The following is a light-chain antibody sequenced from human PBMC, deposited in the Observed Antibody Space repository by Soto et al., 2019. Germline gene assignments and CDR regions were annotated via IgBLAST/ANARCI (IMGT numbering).Light chain of an antibody. V-gene: IGKV1-9*01. CDR1: QGISSY. J-gene: IGKJ4*01. CDR3: QQLKSYPLT. Sequence: IQLTQSPSSLSASVGDRVTITCRASQGISSYLAWYQQKPGKAPKLLIYAASTLQSGVPSRFGRSGSGTDCPLNSSRRQPEDCATYYCQQLKSYPLTFGGGTKVDIK. CDR2: AAS.